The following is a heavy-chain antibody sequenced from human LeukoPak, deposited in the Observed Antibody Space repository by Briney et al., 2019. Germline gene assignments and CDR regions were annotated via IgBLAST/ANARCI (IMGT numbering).Heavy chain of an antibody. CDR3: ARVVESRGYDFWRGYPYYFDY. Sequence: SETLSLTCTVSGGSISSYYWSWIRQPPGKGLEWIGYIYYSGSTNYNPSLKSRVTISVDTSKNQFSQKLSSVTAADTAVYYCARVVESRGYDFWRGYPYYFDYWGQGTLVTVSS. V-gene: IGHV4-59*01. CDR2: IYYSGST. J-gene: IGHJ4*02. D-gene: IGHD3-3*01. CDR1: GGSISSYY.